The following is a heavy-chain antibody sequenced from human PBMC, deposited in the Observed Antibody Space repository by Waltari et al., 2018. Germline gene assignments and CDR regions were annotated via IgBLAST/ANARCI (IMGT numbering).Heavy chain of an antibody. CDR3: ARDCRRLQLWLGYGMDV. V-gene: IGHV3-30*01. J-gene: IGHJ6*02. CDR2: LSYDGSNK. D-gene: IGHD5-18*01. Sequence: QVQLVESGGGVVQPGGSLRLSCAASGFTFRSYAMPWVRPAPGKGLEWVAVLSYDGSNKYSADSVKGRFTISRDNSKNTLYLQMNSLRAEDTAVYYCARDCRRLQLWLGYGMDVWGQGTTVTVSS. CDR1: GFTFRSYA.